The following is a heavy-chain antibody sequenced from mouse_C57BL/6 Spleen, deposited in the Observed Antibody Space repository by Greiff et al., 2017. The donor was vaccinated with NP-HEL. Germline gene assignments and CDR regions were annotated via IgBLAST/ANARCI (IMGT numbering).Heavy chain of an antibody. V-gene: IGHV1-22*01. CDR3: ARRKNGHDGYSYFDY. CDR2: INPNNGGT. Sequence: EVQLQESGPELVKPGASVKMSCKASGYTFTDYNMHWVKQSHGKSLEWIGYINPNNGGTSYNQKFKGKATLTVNKSSSTAYMELRSLTSEDSAVHYCARRKNGHDGYSYFDYWGQGTTLTVSS. J-gene: IGHJ2*01. D-gene: IGHD2-3*01. CDR1: GYTFTDYN.